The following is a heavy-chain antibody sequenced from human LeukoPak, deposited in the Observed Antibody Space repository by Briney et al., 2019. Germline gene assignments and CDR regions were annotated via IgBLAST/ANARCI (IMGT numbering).Heavy chain of an antibody. J-gene: IGHJ5*02. V-gene: IGHV4-4*07. CDR3: ARAYTRYSSSWYMGFDWFDP. D-gene: IGHD6-13*01. Sequence: PSETLSLTCTVSGGSISSYYWSWIRQPAGKGLEWIGRICTSGSTNYNPSLKSRVTMSVDTSKNQFSLKLSSVTAADTAVYYCARAYTRYSSSWYMGFDWFDPWGQGTLVTVSS. CDR1: GGSISSYY. CDR2: ICTSGST.